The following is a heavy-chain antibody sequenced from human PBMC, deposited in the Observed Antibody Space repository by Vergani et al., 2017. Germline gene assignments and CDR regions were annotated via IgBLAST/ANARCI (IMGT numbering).Heavy chain of an antibody. CDR2: IYYSGST. CDR3: ARSAGYYYYYMDV. Sequence: QVQLQESGPGLVKPSETLSLTCTVPGGSISSYYRSWIRQPPGKGLEWIGYIYYSGSTNYNPFLKSRVTISVDTSKNQFSLKLSSVTAADTAVYYCARSAGYYYYYMDVWGKGTTVTVSS. CDR1: GGSISSYY. V-gene: IGHV4-59*01. J-gene: IGHJ6*03.